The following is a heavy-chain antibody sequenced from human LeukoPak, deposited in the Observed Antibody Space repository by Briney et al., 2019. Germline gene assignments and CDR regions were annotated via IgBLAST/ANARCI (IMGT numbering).Heavy chain of an antibody. D-gene: IGHD3-10*01. CDR2: TFSSGGA. CDR1: GGSISSGDHY. J-gene: IGHJ4*02. V-gene: IGHV4-30-4*08. Sequence: PSETLSLTCSVSGGSISSGDHYWTWFRQPPGKGLEWIGYTFSSGGAFYNPSLKSRVAISLDTSKNQFSLKVTSVTAADTAVYFCARQKIRGNIIMESYWGQGTLVTVSS. CDR3: ARQKIRGNIIMESY.